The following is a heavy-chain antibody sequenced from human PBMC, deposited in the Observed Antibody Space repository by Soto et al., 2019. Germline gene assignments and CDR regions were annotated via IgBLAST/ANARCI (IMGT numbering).Heavy chain of an antibody. CDR2: IDDSGRT. Sequence: QLLLQEAGPRLVEPSATLSLTCAVSSGTVSVKSHYWAWIRQPPGKGLEWIGAIDDSGRTYYSESLKSRATISIDTARNQFSLKLNSVTAPDTAVYYCATQGRNTRIVVVRYYATDFWGQGTAVTVSS. CDR3: ATQGRNTRIVVVRYYATDF. CDR1: SGTVSVKSHY. V-gene: IGHV4-39*01. J-gene: IGHJ6*02. D-gene: IGHD1-26*01.